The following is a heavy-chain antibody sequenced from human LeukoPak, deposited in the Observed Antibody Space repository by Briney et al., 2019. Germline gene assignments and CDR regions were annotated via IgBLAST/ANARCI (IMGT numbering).Heavy chain of an antibody. Sequence: GGSLRLSCAASGFSFSSYEMNWVRQAPGKGLEWVSYISSSGSTIYYADSVKGRFTISRDNAKNSLYLQMNSLRAEDTAVYYCARGYCSSTSCYAGDYWGQGTLVTASS. V-gene: IGHV3-48*03. CDR2: ISSSGSTI. CDR3: ARGYCSSTSCYAGDY. CDR1: GFSFSSYE. D-gene: IGHD2-2*01. J-gene: IGHJ4*02.